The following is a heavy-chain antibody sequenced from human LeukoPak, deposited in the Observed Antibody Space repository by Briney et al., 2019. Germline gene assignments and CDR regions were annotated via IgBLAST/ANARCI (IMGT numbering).Heavy chain of an antibody. CDR1: GFTFSSYG. CDR3: AKGSGDFWTPLDY. Sequence: GGSLRLSCAASGFTFSSYGMHWVRQAPGKGLEWVAFIRYDGSNKYYADSVKGRFTISRDNSKNTLYLQMNSLRAEDTAVYYCAKGSGDFWTPLDYWGQGTLVTVSS. D-gene: IGHD3-3*01. CDR2: IRYDGSNK. V-gene: IGHV3-30*02. J-gene: IGHJ4*02.